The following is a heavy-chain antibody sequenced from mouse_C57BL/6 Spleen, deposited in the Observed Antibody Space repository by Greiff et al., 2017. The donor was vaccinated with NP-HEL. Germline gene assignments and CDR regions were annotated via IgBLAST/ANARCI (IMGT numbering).Heavy chain of an antibody. CDR3: TDVGWFAY. V-gene: IGHV6-3*01. CDR2: ISFKSDNYET. Sequence: EVQGVESGGGLVQPGGSMKLSCVASGFTFSNNWMNWVRQSPETGLEWVAQISFKSDNYETHYAESVKGRFTISRDDSKSSVYLQKNNLRAEDTGIYYCTDVGWFAYWGQGTLVTVSA. CDR1: GFTFSNNW. J-gene: IGHJ3*01.